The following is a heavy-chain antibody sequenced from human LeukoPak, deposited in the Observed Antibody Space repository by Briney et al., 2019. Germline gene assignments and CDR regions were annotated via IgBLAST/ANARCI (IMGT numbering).Heavy chain of an antibody. CDR1: GFTFSTYG. Sequence: GGSLRLSCAASGFTFSTYGMIWVRQAPGKGLQWVSSIGRSSSDIYYVDSLKGRFSISRDDAKNSLYLQMGRLRAEDTAVYYCVREANYYDSTGYPTKVHDFWGQGTLVTVSS. J-gene: IGHJ4*02. D-gene: IGHD3-22*01. V-gene: IGHV3-21*01. CDR3: VREANYYDSTGYPTKVHDF. CDR2: IGRSSSDI.